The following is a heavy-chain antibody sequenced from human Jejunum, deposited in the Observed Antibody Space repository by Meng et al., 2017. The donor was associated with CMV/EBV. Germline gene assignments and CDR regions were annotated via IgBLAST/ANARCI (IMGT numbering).Heavy chain of an antibody. CDR3: AKSAGVAFTGSRGRYFYYCGFDV. V-gene: IGHV3-30*02. CDR2: IWDDGAKT. D-gene: IGHD2-8*02. J-gene: IGHJ6*02. Sequence: MHLVRQAPSKGLGWVAFIWDDGAKTFYADSVESRFTISRDNSKNTLYLQMYTLRAEDTAMYYCAKSAGVAFTGSRGRYFYYCGFDVWGQGTTVTVSS.